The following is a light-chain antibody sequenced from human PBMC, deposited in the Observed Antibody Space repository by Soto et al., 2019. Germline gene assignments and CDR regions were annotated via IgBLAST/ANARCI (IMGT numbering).Light chain of an antibody. CDR2: DAS. V-gene: IGKV3D-20*01. Sequence: DIVLTQSPATLSLSPGERATLSCGASQTVSRSYLAWYQQKPGLAPRLLIYDASSRATGIPDRFSGSGSGTDFTLPISRLEPEDFAVYYCQQYGSSPYTFGQGTKLEIK. CDR3: QQYGSSPYT. J-gene: IGKJ2*01. CDR1: QTVSRSY.